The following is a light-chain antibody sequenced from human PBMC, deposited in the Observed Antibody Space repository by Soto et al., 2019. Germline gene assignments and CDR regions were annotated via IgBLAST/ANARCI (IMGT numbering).Light chain of an antibody. Sequence: EIEMTQSPATLSLAPGARVTLSCRASESVSTNLAWYQQKAGQAPRLLIYGASTRATGIPARFSGSGSGTEFTLTSRGLQSEDFAVFYCQQYSIWRPFGQGTQVEIK. CDR3: QQYSIWRP. CDR2: GAS. V-gene: IGKV3-15*01. J-gene: IGKJ1*01. CDR1: ESVSTN.